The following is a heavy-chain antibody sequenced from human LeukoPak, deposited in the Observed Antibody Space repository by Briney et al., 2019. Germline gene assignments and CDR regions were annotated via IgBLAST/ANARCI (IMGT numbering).Heavy chain of an antibody. V-gene: IGHV3-48*02. J-gene: IGHJ6*02. CDR2: ISSSSSTI. CDR1: GFXFSSYS. Sequence: GGSLRLSCAASGFXFSSYSINWVRQAPGKGLEWVSDISSSSSTIYYADSVKGRFTISRDNAKNSLYLQMNSLRDEDTAVYYCAREPPRVRGVMTGYYGMDVWGQGTTVTVSS. CDR3: AREPPRVRGVMTGYYGMDV. D-gene: IGHD3-10*01.